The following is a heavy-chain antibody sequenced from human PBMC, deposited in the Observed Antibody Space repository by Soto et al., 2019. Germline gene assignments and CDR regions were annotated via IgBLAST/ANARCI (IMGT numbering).Heavy chain of an antibody. CDR3: ARWGRGYSYGYFDL. Sequence: ASVKVSCKESGYTFTSYGISWVRQAPGQGLEWMGWISAYNGNTNYAQKLQGRVTMTTSTSTSTAYMALRSLRSDATAVYSCARWGRGYSYGYFDLWGRGTLVTVSS. CDR1: GYTFTSYG. J-gene: IGHJ2*01. D-gene: IGHD5-18*01. CDR2: ISAYNGNT. V-gene: IGHV1-18*01.